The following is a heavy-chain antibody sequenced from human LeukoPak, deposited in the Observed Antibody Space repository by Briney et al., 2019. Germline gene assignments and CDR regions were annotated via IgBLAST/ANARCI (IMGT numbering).Heavy chain of an antibody. CDR2: IYSGGST. J-gene: IGHJ4*02. V-gene: IGHV3-53*01. CDR1: GFTVSSNY. Sequence: PGGSLRLSCAASGFTVSSNYMSWVRQAPGKGLEWVSVIYSGGSTYYADSVKGRFTISRDNSKNTLYLQMNSLRAEDTAVYYCARGLHDSWSGNYSDYWGQGTLVTVSS. D-gene: IGHD3-3*01. CDR3: ARGLHDSWSGNYSDY.